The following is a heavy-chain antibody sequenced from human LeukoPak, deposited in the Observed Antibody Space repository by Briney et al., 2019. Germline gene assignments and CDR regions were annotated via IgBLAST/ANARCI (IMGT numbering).Heavy chain of an antibody. J-gene: IGHJ6*03. D-gene: IGHD3-16*01. CDR1: GDSISSSYY. Sequence: SETLSLTCTVSGDSISSSYYWGWIRQPPGKGLEWIGSIYHSGITYYNPSLKSRVTISADTSKNQFSLKLSSVTAADTAVYYCARLRPLAYYMDVWGKGTTVTISS. CDR2: IYHSGIT. V-gene: IGHV4-38-2*02. CDR3: ARLRPLAYYMDV.